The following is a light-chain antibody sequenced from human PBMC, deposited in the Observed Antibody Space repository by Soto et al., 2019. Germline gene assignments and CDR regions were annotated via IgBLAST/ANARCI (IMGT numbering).Light chain of an antibody. J-gene: IGLJ1*01. V-gene: IGLV5-45*01. CDR3: MIWHSSAYV. Sequence: QPVLTQPASLSASPGASASLTCTLRSGINVGTYRIYWYQQKPGSPPQYLLRYKSDSDKQQGSGVLSRFSGSKDASANAGILLISGLQSEDEADYYCMIWHSSAYVFGTGTKLTVL. CDR2: YKSDSDK. CDR1: SGINVGTYR.